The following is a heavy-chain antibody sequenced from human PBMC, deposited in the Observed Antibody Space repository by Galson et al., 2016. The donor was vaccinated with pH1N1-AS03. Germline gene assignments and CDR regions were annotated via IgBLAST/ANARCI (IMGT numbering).Heavy chain of an antibody. J-gene: IGHJ6*02. V-gene: IGHV3-66*02. CDR1: GFTVSSDY. CDR2: IHPGGDT. Sequence: SLRLSCAATGFTVSSDYHMSWVRQAPGKGLEWVSVIHPGGDTYNADSVKGRFTISRDNFDNMVYLQMNSLRPEDTAVYYCAGDEGFANGINVWGQGTTVTVSS. CDR3: AGDEGFANGINV. D-gene: IGHD3-3*01.